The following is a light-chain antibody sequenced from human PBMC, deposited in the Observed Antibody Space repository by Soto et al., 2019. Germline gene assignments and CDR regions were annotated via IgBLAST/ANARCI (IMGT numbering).Light chain of an antibody. J-gene: IGKJ1*01. V-gene: IGKV3-15*01. CDR1: QSVSSN. Sequence: EIVMTQSPATLSVSPGERATLSCRASQSVSSNLAWYQQKPGQAPRLLIYGASNRATGIPARFSGSGSETEFTFTISSLQSEDFAVYYCQQYNNWLWTFGQGTKVDIK. CDR3: QQYNNWLWT. CDR2: GAS.